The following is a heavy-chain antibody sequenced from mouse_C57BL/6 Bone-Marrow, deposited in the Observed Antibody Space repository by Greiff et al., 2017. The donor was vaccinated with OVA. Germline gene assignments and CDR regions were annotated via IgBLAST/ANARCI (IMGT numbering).Heavy chain of an antibody. CDR1: GYTFTSYW. CDR2: IHPNSGST. V-gene: IGHV1-64*01. CDR3: AISSGSGRGYFDY. J-gene: IGHJ2*01. Sequence: VQLQQPGAELVKPGASVKLSCKASGYTFTSYWMHWVKQRPGQGLAWIGMIHPNSGSTNYNEKFKSKATLTVDKSSSTAYMQRSSLTSEDSAVYYCAISSGSGRGYFDYWGQGTTLTVSS. D-gene: IGHD3-2*02.